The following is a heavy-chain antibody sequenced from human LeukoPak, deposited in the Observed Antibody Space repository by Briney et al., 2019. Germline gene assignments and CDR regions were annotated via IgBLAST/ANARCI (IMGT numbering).Heavy chain of an antibody. V-gene: IGHV3-11*05. CDR3: ARDRGAVAATWFDY. CDR1: GFTLSGYY. Sequence: TGGSLRLSCAASGFTLSGYYMSWVRQAPGKGLEWVSCIGSSSTYTNYADSVKGRFTISRDNAKNSLYLQMDGLRAEDTAVYYCARDRGAVAATWFDYWGQGTLVTVSS. D-gene: IGHD6-19*01. J-gene: IGHJ4*02. CDR2: IGSSSTYT.